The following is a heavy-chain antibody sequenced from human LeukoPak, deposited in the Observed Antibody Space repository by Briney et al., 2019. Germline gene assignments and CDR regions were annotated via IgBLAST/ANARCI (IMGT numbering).Heavy chain of an antibody. CDR2: ISSSGSTI. V-gene: IGHV3-48*03. CDR3: AELGITMIGGV. J-gene: IGHJ6*04. CDR1: GFTFSSYE. Sequence: GGSLRLSCAASGFTFSSYEMNWVRQAPGKGLEWVSYISSSGSTIYCADSVKGRFTISRDNAKNSLYLQMNSLRAEDTAVYYCAELGITMIGGVWGEGTTVTISS. D-gene: IGHD3-10*02.